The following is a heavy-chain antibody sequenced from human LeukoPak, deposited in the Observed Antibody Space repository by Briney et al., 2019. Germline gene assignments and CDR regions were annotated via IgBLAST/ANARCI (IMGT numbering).Heavy chain of an antibody. CDR2: IYYSGST. V-gene: IGHV4-59*11. D-gene: IGHD3-22*01. J-gene: IGHJ4*02. CDR1: GGSISSHY. CDR3: ARDGRRRYYDSSGYYDY. Sequence: SETLSLTCTVSGGSISSHYWSWIRQPPGKGLEWIGYIYYSGSTNYNPSLKSRVTISVDTSKNQFSLKLSSVTAAGTAVYYCARDGRRRYYDSSGYYDYWGQGTLVTVSS.